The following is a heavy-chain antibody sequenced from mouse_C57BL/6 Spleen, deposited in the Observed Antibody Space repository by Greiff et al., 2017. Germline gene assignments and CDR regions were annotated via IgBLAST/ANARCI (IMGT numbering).Heavy chain of an antibody. CDR2: IYPGDGDT. CDR1: GYAFSSSW. D-gene: IGHD1-1*01. V-gene: IGHV1-82*01. J-gene: IGHJ3*01. CDR3: ARSGGSSPFAY. Sequence: QVHVKQSGPELVKPGASVKISCKASGYAFSSSWMNWVKQRPGKGLEWIGRIYPGDGDTNYNGKFKGKATLTADKSSSTAYMQLSSLTSEDSAVYFCARSGGSSPFAYWGQGTLVTVSA.